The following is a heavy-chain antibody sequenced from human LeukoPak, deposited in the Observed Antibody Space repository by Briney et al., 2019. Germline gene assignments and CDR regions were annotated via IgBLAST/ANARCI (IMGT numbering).Heavy chain of an antibody. CDR1: GYTFTSYD. J-gene: IGHJ4*02. Sequence: ASVKVSRKASGYTFTSYDINWVRQAPGHGLEWMGWMNPNSGNTGYAQKFQGRVTMTRNTSISTAYMELSSLRSEDTAVYYCARVANWNDPDYWGQGTLVTVSS. D-gene: IGHD1-1*01. CDR2: MNPNSGNT. V-gene: IGHV1-8*01. CDR3: ARVANWNDPDY.